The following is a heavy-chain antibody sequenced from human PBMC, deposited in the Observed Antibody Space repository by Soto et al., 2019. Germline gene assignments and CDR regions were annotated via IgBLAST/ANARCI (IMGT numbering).Heavy chain of an antibody. CDR1: GFTFSNYY. CDR2: ISSTGRTI. Sequence: GGSLRLSCGASGFTFSNYYMSWIRQAPGKGLEWVSYISSTGRTIYYADSVKGRFTVSRDNAQNSLSLKLNSLRVEDTAVYYCARVSWREKYGMDVWGQGTTVTVSS. J-gene: IGHJ6*02. CDR3: ARVSWREKYGMDV. V-gene: IGHV3-11*01.